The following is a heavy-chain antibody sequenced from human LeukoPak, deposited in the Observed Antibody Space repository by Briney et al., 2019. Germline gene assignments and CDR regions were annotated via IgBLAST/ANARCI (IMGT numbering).Heavy chain of an antibody. J-gene: IGHJ4*02. Sequence: GGSLSLSCAASGFTLSSYAMSWVSQPAGKGLEWVSAISSIVGSTFHADSLKGRLTISRDNSKNTLYLQMNSLRAENTAVYYCGKEVYDMLETNFDYGGQGTLVTVSS. CDR1: GFTLSSYA. V-gene: IGHV3-23*01. CDR3: GKEVYDMLETNFDY. CDR2: ISSIVGST. D-gene: IGHD3-9*01.